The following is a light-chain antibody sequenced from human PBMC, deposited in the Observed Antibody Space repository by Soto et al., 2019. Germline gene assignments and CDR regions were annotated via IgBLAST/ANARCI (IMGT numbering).Light chain of an antibody. Sequence: EILMTQSPATLSVSPGESPTLSCRASQSVSSDLDWYHQKPGQAHRLLIYGASTRATGIPARFSGSGSGTEFTLTINSLQSEDFAVYYCQQYNNWPRTFGQGTKV. CDR3: QQYNNWPRT. V-gene: IGKV3-15*01. CDR1: QSVSSD. CDR2: GAS. J-gene: IGKJ1*01.